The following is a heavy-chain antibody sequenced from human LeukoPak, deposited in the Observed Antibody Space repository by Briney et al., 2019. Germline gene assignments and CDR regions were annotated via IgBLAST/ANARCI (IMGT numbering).Heavy chain of an antibody. CDR1: GASISSGGYY. Sequence: NPSQTLSLTCTVSGASISSGGYYWSWIRQHPGKGLEWIGYIYYSGSTYYNPSLKSRVTISVDTSKNQFSLKLSSVTAADTAVYYCARPVVRGVFCDYWGQGTLVTVSS. V-gene: IGHV4-31*03. CDR3: ARPVVRGVFCDY. J-gene: IGHJ4*02. D-gene: IGHD3-10*01. CDR2: IYYSGST.